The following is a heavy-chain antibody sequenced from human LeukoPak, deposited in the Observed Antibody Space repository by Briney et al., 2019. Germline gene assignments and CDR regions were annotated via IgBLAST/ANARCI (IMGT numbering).Heavy chain of an antibody. CDR2: IYFSGST. Sequence: SETLSLTCTVSGGSISSGSYYWTWIRQPPGKGLEWIGYIYFSGSTNYNPSLKSRVTMSVDTSKNQFFLKLSSVTAADTAVYYCASLTEYCSAGSCYLGWFDPWGQGTLVTVSS. D-gene: IGHD2-15*01. CDR3: ASLTEYCSAGSCYLGWFDP. CDR1: GGSISSGSYY. V-gene: IGHV4-61*01. J-gene: IGHJ5*02.